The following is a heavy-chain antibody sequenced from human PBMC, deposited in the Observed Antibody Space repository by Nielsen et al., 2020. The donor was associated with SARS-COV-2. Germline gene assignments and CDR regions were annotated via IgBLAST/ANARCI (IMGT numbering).Heavy chain of an antibody. CDR3: ARLSHDYDILTGYYDY. CDR2: IYPGDSDT. J-gene: IGHJ4*02. V-gene: IGHV5-51*01. Sequence: GESLKISCKGSGYSFTSYWIGWVRQMPGKGLEWMGIIYPGDSDTRCSPSFQGQVTISADKSISTAYLQWSSLKASDTAMYYCARLSHDYDILTGYYDYWGQGTLVTVSS. D-gene: IGHD3-9*01. CDR1: GYSFTSYW.